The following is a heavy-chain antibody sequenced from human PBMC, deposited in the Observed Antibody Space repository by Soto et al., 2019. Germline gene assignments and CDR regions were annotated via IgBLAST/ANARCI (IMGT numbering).Heavy chain of an antibody. CDR2: IIPIFGTA. D-gene: IGHD3-22*01. CDR1: GGTFSSYA. CDR3: GREGSNYYDSSGREYFDY. V-gene: IGHV1-69*13. Sequence: ASVKVSCKASGGTFSSYAISWVRQAPGQGLEWMGGIIPIFGTANYAQKFQGRVTITADESTSTAYMELSSLRSEDTAVYYCGREGSNYYDSSGREYFDYWGQGTLVTAPQ. J-gene: IGHJ4*02.